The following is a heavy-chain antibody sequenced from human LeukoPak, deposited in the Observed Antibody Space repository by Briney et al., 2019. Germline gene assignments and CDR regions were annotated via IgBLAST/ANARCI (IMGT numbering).Heavy chain of an antibody. D-gene: IGHD2-15*01. J-gene: IGHJ4*02. CDR1: GFTFSSQA. CDR2: ISRSGDSP. V-gene: IGHV3-23*01. Sequence: GGSLRLSCAASGFTFSSQAMTWVRQAPGKGLEWVSAISRSGDSPYYADSVKGRFTISRDNSKNTVHLQMNSLRVEDTAVYYCATKNGPCSGGACYSYFDYWGQGALVTVSS. CDR3: ATKNGPCSGGACYSYFDY.